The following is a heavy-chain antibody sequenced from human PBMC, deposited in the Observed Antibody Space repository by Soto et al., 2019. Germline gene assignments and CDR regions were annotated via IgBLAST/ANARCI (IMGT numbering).Heavy chain of an antibody. CDR2: ISSSSSYI. D-gene: IGHD3-22*01. J-gene: IGHJ3*02. CDR1: GFHFRSYS. CDR3: ARDSLSGYYLFAFDI. Sequence: PGGSLRLSCAAPGFHFRSYSMNWVRQAPGKGLEWVSSISSSSSYIYYADSVKGRFTISRDNAKNSLYLQMNSLIAEDTAVYYCARDSLSGYYLFAFDIWGQGT. V-gene: IGHV3-21*01.